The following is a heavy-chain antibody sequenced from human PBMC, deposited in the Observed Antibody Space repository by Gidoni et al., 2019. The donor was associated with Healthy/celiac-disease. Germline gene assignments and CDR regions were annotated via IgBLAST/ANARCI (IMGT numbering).Heavy chain of an antibody. CDR1: GFTFAEHG. Sequence: EVQLVESGGGVVRPGGSLGLSCAASGFTFAEHGMSWFRQAPGQGLEWVSGINWNGGSTGYADTVKGRFTISRDNAKNSLYLKMNSLRAEDTALYYWARETETRITMVRAPDYWGQGTLVTVAS. D-gene: IGHD3-10*01. V-gene: IGHV3-20*04. CDR2: INWNGGST. CDR3: ARETETRITMVRAPDY. J-gene: IGHJ4*02.